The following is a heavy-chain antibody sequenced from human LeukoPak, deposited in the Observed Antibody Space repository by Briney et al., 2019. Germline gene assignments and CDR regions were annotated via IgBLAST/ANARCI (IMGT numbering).Heavy chain of an antibody. CDR1: GDSVSGNSVF. D-gene: IGHD5-18*01. CDR3: ARQEGYGLLDN. CDR2: TYYRSKWYN. V-gene: IGHV6-1*01. Sequence: SQTLSLTCAISGDSVSGNSVFWHWIRQSPSRGLEWLGRTYYRSKWYNDYAVSVKSRITINPDTSKNQFSLQLNSVTPEDTAVYYCARQEGYGLLDNWGQGTLVTVSS. J-gene: IGHJ4*02.